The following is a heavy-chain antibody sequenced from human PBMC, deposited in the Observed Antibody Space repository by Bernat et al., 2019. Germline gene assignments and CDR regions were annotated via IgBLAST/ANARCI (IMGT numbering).Heavy chain of an antibody. CDR1: GFTFSNAW. CDR3: TTSGGGDYIWGSSD. J-gene: IGHJ4*02. D-gene: IGHD3-16*01. V-gene: IGHV3-15*01. CDR2: IKSKTDGGTT. Sequence: EVQLVESGGGLVKPGGSLRLSCAASGFTFSNAWMSWVRQAPGKGLEWVGRIKSKTDGGTTDYAAPVKGRFTISRDDSKNTLYLQMNSLKTEATAVYYCTTSGGGDYIWGSSDWGQGTLVTVSS.